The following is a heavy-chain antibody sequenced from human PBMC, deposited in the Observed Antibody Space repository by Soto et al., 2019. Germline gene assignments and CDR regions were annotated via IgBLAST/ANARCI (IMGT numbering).Heavy chain of an antibody. D-gene: IGHD2-2*01. CDR1: GFTFSNYG. V-gene: IGHV3-30*18. J-gene: IGHJ6*02. CDR2: VSYDGRNK. CDR3: AKDSFCPSPSCFPSIYHYGMDV. Sequence: GGSLRRSCRASGFTFSNYGMHWVRLAPGKGLEWVAVVSYDGRNKYYGDSVKGRFTISRDNSKKTLYVQMNSLRVEDTAVYYCAKDSFCPSPSCFPSIYHYGMDVWGQGTTVTVSS.